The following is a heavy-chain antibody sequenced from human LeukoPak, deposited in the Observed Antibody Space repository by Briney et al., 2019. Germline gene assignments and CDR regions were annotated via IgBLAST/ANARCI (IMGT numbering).Heavy chain of an antibody. D-gene: IGHD3/OR15-3a*01. CDR2: IYSDESLI. CDR1: GYSFSKYW. Sequence: GESLKISCTASGYSFSKYWIGWVRQTPGKGLEWMGFIYSDESLIRYSPSFEGQVTISADKSISTAYLQWSSLKASDTAMYYCARSWTDPGYYFDYWGQGTLVTVSS. J-gene: IGHJ4*02. V-gene: IGHV5-51*01. CDR3: ARSWTDPGYYFDY.